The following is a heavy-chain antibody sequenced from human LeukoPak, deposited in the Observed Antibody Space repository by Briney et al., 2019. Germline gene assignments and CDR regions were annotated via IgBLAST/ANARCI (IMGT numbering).Heavy chain of an antibody. D-gene: IGHD7-27*01. Sequence: ASVKVSCKASGYTFTSYGISWVRQAPGQGLEWMGWISAYNGNTNYAQKLQGRVTMTTDTSTSTAYMELRSLRSDDTAVYYCATYPDPNWGSRPQPSWGQGTMVTVSS. CDR1: GYTFTSYG. J-gene: IGHJ3*01. V-gene: IGHV1-18*01. CDR3: ATYPDPNWGSRPQPS. CDR2: ISAYNGNT.